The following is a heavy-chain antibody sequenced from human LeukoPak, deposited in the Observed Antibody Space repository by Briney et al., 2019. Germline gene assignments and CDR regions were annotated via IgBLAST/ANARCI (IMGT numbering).Heavy chain of an antibody. CDR3: ARDPAPYNSGSNYFDY. V-gene: IGHV3-30*04. Sequence: GGSLRLSCAASGFTFSSYAMHWVRQAPGEGLEWVAQIPFDGSSKNHADSVKGRFTTSRDNSKNTVYLQMNSLRAEDTAVYYCARDPAPYNSGSNYFDYWGQGTLVTVSS. CDR2: IPFDGSSK. J-gene: IGHJ4*02. D-gene: IGHD3-10*01. CDR1: GFTFSSYA.